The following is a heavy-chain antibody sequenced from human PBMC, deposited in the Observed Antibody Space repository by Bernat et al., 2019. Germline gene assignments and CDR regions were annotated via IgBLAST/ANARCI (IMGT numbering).Heavy chain of an antibody. D-gene: IGHD6-19*01. Sequence: QVQLQESGPGLVKPAETLSLTCTVAGCAISSYYWSWIRQPPGKGLEWIGSIYYSGSTNYNPSLKSRVTISVDTSKNQFSMKLSSVTAADTAVYYCAGTIAVAAEYSYGMDVWGHGTPVTVSS. CDR3: AGTIAVAAEYSYGMDV. J-gene: IGHJ6*02. CDR1: GCAISSYY. CDR2: IYYSGST. V-gene: IGHV4-59*01.